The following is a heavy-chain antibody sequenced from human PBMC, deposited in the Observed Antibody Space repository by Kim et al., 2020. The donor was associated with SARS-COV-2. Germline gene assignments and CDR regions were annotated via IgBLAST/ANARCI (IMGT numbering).Heavy chain of an antibody. CDR3: ARGPNSSGWRDFDY. V-gene: IGHV3-74*01. Sequence: ADPVKGRSTTSRDTAKNTQYQQIDSLRADDTAVYYCARGPNSSGWRDFDYWGQGTLVTVSS. D-gene: IGHD6-19*01. J-gene: IGHJ4*02.